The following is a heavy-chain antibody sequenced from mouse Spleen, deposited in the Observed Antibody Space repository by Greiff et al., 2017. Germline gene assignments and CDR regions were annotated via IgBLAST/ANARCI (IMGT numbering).Heavy chain of an antibody. J-gene: IGHJ3*01. CDR1: GYSFTSYY. D-gene: IGHD2-2*01. CDR2: IYPGSGNT. Sequence: VQLQQSGPELVKPGASVKISCKASGYSFTSYYIHWVKQRPGQGLEWIGWIYPGSGNTKYNEKFKGKATLTADTSSSTAYMQLSSLTSEDSAVYYCARSAYGYDVAWFAYWGQGTLVTVSA. CDR3: ARSAYGYDVAWFAY. V-gene: IGHV1-66*01.